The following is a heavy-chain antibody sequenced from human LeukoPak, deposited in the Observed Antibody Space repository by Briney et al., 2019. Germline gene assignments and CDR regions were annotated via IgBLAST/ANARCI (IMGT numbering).Heavy chain of an antibody. Sequence: SQTLSLTCAISGDSVSSNSAAWNWIRQSPSRGLEWLGRTYYRSKWYNDYAVSVKSRITINPDTSKNQFSLKLSSVTAADTAVYYCARSAKAWFGEPHWGQGTLVTVSS. J-gene: IGHJ4*02. CDR1: GDSVSSNSAA. V-gene: IGHV6-1*01. CDR2: TYYRSKWYN. CDR3: ARSAKAWFGEPH. D-gene: IGHD3-10*01.